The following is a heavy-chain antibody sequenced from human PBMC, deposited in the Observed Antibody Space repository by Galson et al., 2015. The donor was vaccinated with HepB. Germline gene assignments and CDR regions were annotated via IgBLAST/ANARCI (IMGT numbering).Heavy chain of an antibody. D-gene: IGHD2-2*01. Sequence: SLRLSCAASGFTLDDYAMHWVRQAPGKGLEWVSGISWNSGSIGYADSVKGRFTISRDNAKNSLYLQMNSLRAEDTALYYCAKGEYQLLYNWFDPWGQGTLVTVSS. V-gene: IGHV3-9*01. CDR2: ISWNSGSI. CDR3: AKGEYQLLYNWFDP. CDR1: GFTLDDYA. J-gene: IGHJ5*02.